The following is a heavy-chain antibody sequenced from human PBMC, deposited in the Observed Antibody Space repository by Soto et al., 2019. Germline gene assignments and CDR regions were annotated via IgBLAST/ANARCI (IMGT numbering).Heavy chain of an antibody. CDR3: AGDLGLYVHTVMVTDFFGMDV. CDR2: IIPLFDTT. Sequence: QVQLVQSGAEVKKPGSSVKVSCRASGGSFNSYAISWVRQAPGQGLEWMGGIIPLFDTTMYAQKFQGRVTITADESAGKGYRELSSLRSEDTAVYYCAGDLGLYVHTVMVTDFFGMDVWGQGTTVTVSS. D-gene: IGHD5-18*01. J-gene: IGHJ6*02. V-gene: IGHV1-69*01. CDR1: GGSFNSYA.